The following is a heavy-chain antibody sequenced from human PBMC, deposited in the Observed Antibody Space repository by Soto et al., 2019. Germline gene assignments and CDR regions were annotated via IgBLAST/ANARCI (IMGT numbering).Heavy chain of an antibody. V-gene: IGHV3-23*01. J-gene: IGHJ6*02. D-gene: IGHD3-3*01. Sequence: GESLKISCAASGFTFSSYAMSWVRQAPGKGLEWVSAISGSGGSTYYADSVKGRFTISRDNSKNTLYLQMNSLRAEDTAVYYCAKFEFWSGYFHYYYYYGMDVWGQGTTVTVSS. CDR1: GFTFSSYA. CDR2: ISGSGGST. CDR3: AKFEFWSGYFHYYYYYGMDV.